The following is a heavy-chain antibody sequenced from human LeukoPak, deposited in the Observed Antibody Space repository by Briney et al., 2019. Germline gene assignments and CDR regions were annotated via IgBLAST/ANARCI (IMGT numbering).Heavy chain of an antibody. D-gene: IGHD3-10*01. CDR1: GGSITSSSYY. J-gene: IGHJ4*02. CDR3: ATVAVIRGVTYFDY. V-gene: IGHV4-61*01. CDR2: LFYSGRT. Sequence: PSETLSLTCTVSGGSITSSSYYWSWIRQPPGKGLEWIAYLFYSGRTDYNPSLESRVTISVDTSKNQFSLKLRSVTAADTAVYYCATVAVIRGVTYFDYWGQGTLVTVSS.